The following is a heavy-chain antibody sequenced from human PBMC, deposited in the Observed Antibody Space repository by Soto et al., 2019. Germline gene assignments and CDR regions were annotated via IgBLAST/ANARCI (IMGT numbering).Heavy chain of an antibody. Sequence: SETLSLTCTVSGGSISSYYWSWIRQPPGKGLEWIGYIYYSGSTNYNPSLKSRVTISVDTSKNQFSLKLSSVTAADTAVYYCARTRHYYDSCGYQNGYFQHWGQGTLVTVSS. CDR3: ARTRHYYDSCGYQNGYFQH. CDR1: GGSISSYY. J-gene: IGHJ1*01. V-gene: IGHV4-59*08. D-gene: IGHD3-22*01. CDR2: IYYSGST.